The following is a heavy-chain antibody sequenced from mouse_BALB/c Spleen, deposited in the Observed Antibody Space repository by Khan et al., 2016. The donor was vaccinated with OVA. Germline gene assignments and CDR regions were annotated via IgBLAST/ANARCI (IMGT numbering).Heavy chain of an antibody. CDR1: GYSITSDYA. V-gene: IGHV3-2*02. D-gene: IGHD1-1*01. CDR2: ISYSGST. Sequence: QLEESGPGLVKPSQSLSLTCTVTGYSITSDYAWNWIRQFPGNKLEWMGYISYSGSTSYNPSLKSRISIPLDTSKNQFFLQLNSVTTEDTATYYCARSLIYYYGSSPYWGQGTLVTVSA. J-gene: IGHJ3*01. CDR3: ARSLIYYYGSSPY.